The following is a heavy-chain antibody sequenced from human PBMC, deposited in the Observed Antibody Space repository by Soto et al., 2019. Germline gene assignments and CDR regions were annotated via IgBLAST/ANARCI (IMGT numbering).Heavy chain of an antibody. CDR1: GYSFTSYW. D-gene: IGHD2-21*01. J-gene: IGHJ6*02. CDR3: ARAYQEYYYYGMDV. CDR2: IDPSDSYT. V-gene: IGHV5-10-1*01. Sequence: PGESLKISRKGSGYSFTSYWISWVRQMPGKGLEWMGRIDPSDSYTNYSPSFQGHVTISADKSISTAYLQWSSLKASDTVMYYCARAYQEYYYYGMDVWGQGTTVTVSS.